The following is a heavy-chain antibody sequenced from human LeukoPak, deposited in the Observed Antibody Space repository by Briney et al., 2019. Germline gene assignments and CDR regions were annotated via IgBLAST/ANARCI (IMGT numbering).Heavy chain of an antibody. V-gene: IGHV1-18*01. CDR3: ARDRGDYYGSGSYVDP. CDR1: GYTFTSYG. Sequence: ASVTVSCKASGYTFTSYGISWVRQAPGQGLEWMGWIIAYNGNTNYAQKLQGRVTMTTDTSTSTAYMELRSLRSDDTAVYYCARDRGDYYGSGSYVDPWGQGTLVTVSS. CDR2: IIAYNGNT. J-gene: IGHJ5*02. D-gene: IGHD3-10*01.